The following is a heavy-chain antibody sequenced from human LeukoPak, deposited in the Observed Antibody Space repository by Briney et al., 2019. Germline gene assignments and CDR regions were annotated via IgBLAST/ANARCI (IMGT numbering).Heavy chain of an antibody. Sequence: NPSENLSLTCNVSGDSITSHHWNWNRPPTGKGLEWIGYLYYRGIIKYKTSLTSRISMSVDTSRNQFFLKMKSVTAADTAVYHCARSMDYFDNTGPHMMFDYWGQGSLVTVSS. D-gene: IGHD3-22*01. CDR2: LYYRGII. V-gene: IGHV4-59*11. J-gene: IGHJ4*02. CDR3: ARSMDYFDNTGPHMMFDY. CDR1: GDSITSHH.